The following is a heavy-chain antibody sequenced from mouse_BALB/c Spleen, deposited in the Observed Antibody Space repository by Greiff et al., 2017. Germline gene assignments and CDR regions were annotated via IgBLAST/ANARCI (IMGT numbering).Heavy chain of an antibody. J-gene: IGHJ3*01. D-gene: IGHD2-3*01. CDR2: IYPGDGST. CDR1: GYTFTSYY. V-gene: IGHV1S56*01. Sequence: QVQLQQSGPELVKPGASVKMSCKASGYTFTSYYIHWVKQRPGQGLEWIGWIYPGDGSTKYNEKFKGKTTLTADKSSSTAYMLLSSLTSEDSAIYFCARDGYYRFAYWGQGTLVTVSA. CDR3: ARDGYYRFAY.